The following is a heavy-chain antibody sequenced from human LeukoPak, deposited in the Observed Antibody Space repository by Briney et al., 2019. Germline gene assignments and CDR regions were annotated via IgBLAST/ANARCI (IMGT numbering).Heavy chain of an antibody. J-gene: IGHJ4*02. CDR2: IYYSGST. CDR1: GGSISSYY. Sequence: PSETLSLTCSVSGGSISSYYWSWIRQPPGKGLEWIGYIYYSGSTNYNPSLKSRVTISVDTSKNQFSLKLSSVTAADTAVYYCARELPGTGPFDSWDQGTLATVSS. D-gene: IGHD6-13*01. V-gene: IGHV4-59*01. CDR3: ARELPGTGPFDS.